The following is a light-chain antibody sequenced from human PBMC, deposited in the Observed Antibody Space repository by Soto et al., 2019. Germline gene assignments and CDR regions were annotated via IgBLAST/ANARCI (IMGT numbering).Light chain of an antibody. J-gene: IGKJ1*01. CDR1: QSVSLS. Sequence: ESVLTQSPATLSLSPGGRATLSCRASQSVSLSLAWYQQKPGQAPRLLIYGASSRATGIPDRFSGSGSGTDFTLTISRLEPEDFAVYYCQQYGSSWTFGQGTKVDIK. CDR3: QQYGSSWT. CDR2: GAS. V-gene: IGKV3-20*01.